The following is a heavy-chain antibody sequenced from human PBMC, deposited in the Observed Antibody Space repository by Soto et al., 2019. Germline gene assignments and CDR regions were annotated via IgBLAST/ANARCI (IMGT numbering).Heavy chain of an antibody. J-gene: IGHJ4*02. CDR2: RSGDGSDE. CDR1: GFTFSSYG. V-gene: IGHV3-30*18. CDR3: AKEGCSGGICYGFDY. Sequence: QVQLVESGGGVVQPGRSLRLSCAASGFTFSSYGMHWVRQAPGKGLEWLAVRSGDGSDEFYEETVKGRFTVSRDNSRNKLYFQMNSLRPEDTAVYYCAKEGCSGGICYGFDYWGQGTLVTVSS. D-gene: IGHD2-15*01.